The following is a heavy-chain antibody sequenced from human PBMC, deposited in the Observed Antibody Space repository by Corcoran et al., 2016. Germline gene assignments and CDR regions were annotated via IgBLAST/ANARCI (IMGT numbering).Heavy chain of an antibody. V-gene: IGHV3-49*03. CDR1: GFTFGDYA. D-gene: IGHD3-10*01. Sequence: EVQLVESGGGLVQPGRSLRLSCTASGFTFGDYAMSWFRQAPGKGLEWVGFIRSKAYGGTTEYAGSVKGRLTISRDDSKSIAYLQMNSLKTEDPAVYYCTRDGYYGSGATDYWGQGTLVTVSS. CDR2: IRSKAYGGTT. J-gene: IGHJ4*02. CDR3: TRDGYYGSGATDY.